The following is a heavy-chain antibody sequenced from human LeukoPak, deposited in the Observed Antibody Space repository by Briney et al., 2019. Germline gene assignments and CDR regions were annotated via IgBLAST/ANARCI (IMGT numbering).Heavy chain of an antibody. CDR3: ATGPLSLSGYDYAGNRFDY. D-gene: IGHD5-12*01. J-gene: IGHJ4*02. CDR2: MNPNSGNT. CDR1: GYTFTSYD. V-gene: IGHV1-8*01. Sequence: VASVKVSCKASGYTFTSYDINWVRQATGQGLEWMGWMNPNSGNTGYAQKFQGRVTMTRNTSISTAYMELSSLRSEDTAVYYCATGPLSLSGYDYAGNRFDYWGQGTLVTVSS.